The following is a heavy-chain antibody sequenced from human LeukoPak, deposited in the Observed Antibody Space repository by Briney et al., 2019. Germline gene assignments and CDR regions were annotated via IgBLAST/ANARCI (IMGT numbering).Heavy chain of an antibody. CDR3: AKDISAAAGGFDY. D-gene: IGHD6-13*01. J-gene: IGHJ4*02. CDR2: ISWNSGSI. CDR1: GFTFDDYA. Sequence: PGGSLRLSCAASGFTFDDYAMHWVRQAPGKGLEWASGISWNSGSIGYADSVKGRFTISRDNAKNSLYLQMNSLRAEDMALYYCAKDISAAAGGFDYWGQGTLVTVSS. V-gene: IGHV3-9*03.